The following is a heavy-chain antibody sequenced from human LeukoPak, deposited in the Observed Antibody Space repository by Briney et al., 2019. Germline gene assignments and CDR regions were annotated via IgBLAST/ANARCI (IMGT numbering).Heavy chain of an antibody. V-gene: IGHV4-39*01. CDR1: GGSISSSSYY. J-gene: IGHJ4*02. CDR3: VISFTPYFDY. D-gene: IGHD2-15*01. Sequence: SETLSLTCTVSGGSISSSSYYWGWIRQPPGKGLEWVGSIYYSGSTYYNPSLKSRVTISVDTSKNQFSLKLSSVTAADTAVYYCVISFTPYFDYWGQGTLVTVSS. CDR2: IYYSGST.